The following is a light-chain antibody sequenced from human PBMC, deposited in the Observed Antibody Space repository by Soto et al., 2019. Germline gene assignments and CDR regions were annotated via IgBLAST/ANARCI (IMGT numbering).Light chain of an antibody. V-gene: IGKV1-5*01. CDR2: GAS. J-gene: IGKJ4*01. Sequence: DIQMTQSPSTLSASVGDRVTITCRASQSFSTWLAWYQQKPGKAPKLLIYGASSLESGVPSRFSGSESRTEFTLTINSLQPDDFATYYCQQYNSYPTFGGGTKVEIK. CDR1: QSFSTW. CDR3: QQYNSYPT.